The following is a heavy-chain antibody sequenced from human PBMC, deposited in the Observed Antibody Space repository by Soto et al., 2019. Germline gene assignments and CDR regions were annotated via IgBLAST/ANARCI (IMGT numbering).Heavy chain of an antibody. D-gene: IGHD2-15*01. CDR1: GGSFSGYY. Sequence: SETLCLTCAVYGGSFSGYYWSWIRQPPGKGLEWIGEINHSGSTNYNPSLKSRVTISVDTSKNQFSLKLSSVTAADTAVYYCARAGGEYCSGGSCYSEGIFDYWGQGTLGTGSS. V-gene: IGHV4-34*01. J-gene: IGHJ4*01. CDR3: ARAGGEYCSGGSCYSEGIFDY. CDR2: INHSGST.